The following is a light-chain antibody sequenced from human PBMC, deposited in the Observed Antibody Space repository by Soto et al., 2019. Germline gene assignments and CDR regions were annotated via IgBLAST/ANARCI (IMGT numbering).Light chain of an antibody. CDR3: MQGTHVPFI. Sequence: DVVVTQSPLSLSVTLGQPASISCRCSQSLVYSDGRTYLTWFHPRPGQSPRRLIYKGSNLDSGVPDRFSGSGSGTDFTLKISRVEAEDVGLYYCMQGTHVPFIFGQGTRREIK. V-gene: IGKV2D-30*01. CDR1: QSLVYSDGRTY. J-gene: IGKJ5*01. CDR2: KGS.